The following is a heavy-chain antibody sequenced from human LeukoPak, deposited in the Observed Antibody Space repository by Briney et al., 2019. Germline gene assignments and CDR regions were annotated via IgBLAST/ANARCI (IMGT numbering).Heavy chain of an antibody. V-gene: IGHV4-59*08. CDR2: IYYSGST. CDR3: ARTRGVGATGNYCYFDL. J-gene: IGHJ2*01. Sequence: SETLSLTCTVSGGSISSYYWSWIRQPPGKGLEWIGYIYYSGSTNYNPSLKSRVTISVDTSKNQFSLKLSSVTAADTAVYYCARTRGVGATGNYCYFDLWGRGTLVTVSS. CDR1: GGSISSYY. D-gene: IGHD1-26*01.